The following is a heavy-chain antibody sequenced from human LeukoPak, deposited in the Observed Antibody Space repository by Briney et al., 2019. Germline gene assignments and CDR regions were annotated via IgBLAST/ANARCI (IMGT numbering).Heavy chain of an antibody. J-gene: IGHJ4*02. Sequence: GGSLRLSCAASGFTFSYYSMNWVRQAPGKGLEWVSSITTSSTHIYYADTVKGRFTISRDSVENTLHLQMNSLRAEDTAVYYCVKDFGGNSDYWGQGTLVTVSS. V-gene: IGHV3-21*01. CDR3: VKDFGGNSDY. CDR1: GFTFSYYS. CDR2: ITTSSTHI. D-gene: IGHD4-23*01.